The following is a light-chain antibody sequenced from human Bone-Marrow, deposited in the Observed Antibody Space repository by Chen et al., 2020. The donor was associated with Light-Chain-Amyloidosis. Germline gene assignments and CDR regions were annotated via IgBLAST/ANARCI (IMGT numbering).Light chain of an antibody. Sequence: QSALTQPASASGSPGQSITISCTGTSSDVGGDNNGSWYQQHPDKAPKLMIYEVTNRPSWVPDRFSGSKSDNTASLTISGLQTEDEADYFCSSYTITNTLVFGSGTRVTVL. CDR1: SSDVGGDNN. CDR2: EVT. V-gene: IGLV2-14*01. CDR3: SSYTITNTLV. J-gene: IGLJ1*01.